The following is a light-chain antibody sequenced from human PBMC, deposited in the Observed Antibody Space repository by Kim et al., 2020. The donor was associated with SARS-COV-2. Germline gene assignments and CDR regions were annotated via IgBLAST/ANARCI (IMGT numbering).Light chain of an antibody. V-gene: IGLV3-19*01. CDR3: NSRANNDTVL. CDR2: GKN. J-gene: IGLJ2*01. Sequence: SSELTQDPAVSVALGQTVRITCQGDSLRTYYTTWFQQKPGQAPIVVFYGKNNRPSGIPDRFSGSSSGNTASLTITATQAGDEADYYCNSRANNDTVLLGG. CDR1: SLRTYY.